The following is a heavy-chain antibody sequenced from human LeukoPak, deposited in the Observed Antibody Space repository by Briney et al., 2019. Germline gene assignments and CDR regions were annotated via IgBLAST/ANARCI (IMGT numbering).Heavy chain of an antibody. Sequence: GGSLRLSCAASGFTFSSYAMSWVRQPPGKGREGVTGTIGSGGSTFYADFVKDRFTISRDNSKHTLYLQMNSLRAEDTAVYYCAKARYCSGGSCYFDYWGQGTLVTVSS. CDR1: GFTFSSYA. CDR2: TIGSGGST. CDR3: AKARYCSGGSCYFDY. V-gene: IGHV3-23*01. J-gene: IGHJ4*02. D-gene: IGHD2-15*01.